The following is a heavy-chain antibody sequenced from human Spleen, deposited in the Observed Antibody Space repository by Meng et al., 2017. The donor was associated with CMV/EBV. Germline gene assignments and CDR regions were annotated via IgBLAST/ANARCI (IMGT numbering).Heavy chain of an antibody. D-gene: IGHD3-3*01. J-gene: IGHJ5*02. CDR3: ARDRGFLDWFANWFDP. Sequence: SETLSLTCAVYGGSFSGYYWSWIRQPPGEGLEWIGEINHSGSTNYNPSLKSRVTISVDTSKNQFSLKLNSLTAADTAVYYCARDRGFLDWFANWFDPWGQGTQVTVSS. CDR1: GGSFSGYY. CDR2: INHSGST. V-gene: IGHV4-34*01.